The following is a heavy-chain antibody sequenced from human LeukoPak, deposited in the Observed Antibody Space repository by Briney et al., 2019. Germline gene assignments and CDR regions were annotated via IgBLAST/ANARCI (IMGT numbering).Heavy chain of an antibody. CDR3: TKDRYLRLVRRGTWFDP. V-gene: IGHV3-30*02. CDR1: GFTFGSYG. J-gene: IGHJ5*02. Sequence: PGGSLRLSCAASGFTFGSYGMHWVRQAPGKGLEWVTFIRSDGSNKYYADSVKGRFTISRDNSKNTLYLQMDSLRVEDTAIYYCTKDRYLRLVRRGTWFDPWGQGTLVTVS. D-gene: IGHD1-1*01. CDR2: IRSDGSNK.